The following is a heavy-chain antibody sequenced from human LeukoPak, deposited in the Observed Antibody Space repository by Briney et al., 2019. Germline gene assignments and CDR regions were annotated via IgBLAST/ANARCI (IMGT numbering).Heavy chain of an antibody. J-gene: IGHJ3*02. CDR2: ITGSGAGT. V-gene: IGHV3-23*01. CDR3: SKDPNGDYVGAFDM. Sequence: GESPTLSCAASRLTFSNYAMTWVRQAPGKGLEWVSSITGSGAGTYYADSVKGRFSISRDNSQNTLFLHMNSLRADDTAIYYCSKDPNGDYVGAFDMWGPGTMVTVSS. CDR1: RLTFSNYA. D-gene: IGHD4-17*01.